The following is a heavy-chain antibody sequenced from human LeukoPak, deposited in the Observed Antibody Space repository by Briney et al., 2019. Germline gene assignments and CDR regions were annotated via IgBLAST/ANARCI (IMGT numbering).Heavy chain of an antibody. Sequence: SETLSLTCTVSGSSISGFYWNWIRQPPGKRLEWIGYTFYSGTTNYNPSLRSRVTISVDTSRNQFSLRLTSVTAADTAVYYCARGVGSYDSATNRGLDWFDFWGQGALVTVSS. J-gene: IGHJ5*01. D-gene: IGHD3-22*01. CDR2: TFYSGTT. V-gene: IGHV4-59*01. CDR3: ARGVGSYDSATNRGLDWFDF. CDR1: GSSISGFY.